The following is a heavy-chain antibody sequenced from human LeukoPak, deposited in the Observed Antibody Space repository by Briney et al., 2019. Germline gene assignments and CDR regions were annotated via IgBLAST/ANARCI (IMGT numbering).Heavy chain of an antibody. CDR3: ARGRPLGANFWVY. V-gene: IGHV3-21*01. CDR1: GFTFSSYS. CDR2: ISSSRSYI. Sequence: GGSLRLSCAASGFTFSSYSMNWVRQAPGKGLEWVSFISSSRSYIYYADSVKGRFTISGDNAKNSLYLQMNSLRAEDTAVYYCARGRPLGANFWVYWGQGTLVTVSS. D-gene: IGHD3-16*01. J-gene: IGHJ4*02.